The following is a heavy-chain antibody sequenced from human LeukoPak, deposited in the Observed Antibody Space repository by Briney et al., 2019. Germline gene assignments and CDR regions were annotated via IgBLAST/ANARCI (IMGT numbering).Heavy chain of an antibody. CDR3: ARTLSRWDPFDY. CDR1: GGSISGFY. CDR2: INHSGST. J-gene: IGHJ4*02. V-gene: IGHV4-34*01. Sequence: SETLSLTCTVSGGSISGFYWSWIRQPPGKGLEWIGEINHSGSTNYNPSLKSRVTISVDTSKNQFSLKLSSVTAADTAVYYCARTLSRWDPFDYWGQGTLVTVSS. D-gene: IGHD1-26*01.